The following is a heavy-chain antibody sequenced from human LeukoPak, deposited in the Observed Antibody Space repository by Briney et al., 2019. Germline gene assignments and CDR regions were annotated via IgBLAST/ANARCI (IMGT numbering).Heavy chain of an antibody. V-gene: IGHV3-21*01. CDR1: GFTFSTYG. Sequence: GGSLRLSCAASGFTFSTYGMNWVRQAPGKGLEWVSSISSSSSHIYYADSVKGRFTISRDNAKNSLYLQMNSLRAEDTAVYYCARAYCSSISCYYYFDYWGQGTQVTVSS. CDR3: ARAYCSSISCYYYFDY. J-gene: IGHJ4*02. D-gene: IGHD2-2*01. CDR2: ISSSSSHI.